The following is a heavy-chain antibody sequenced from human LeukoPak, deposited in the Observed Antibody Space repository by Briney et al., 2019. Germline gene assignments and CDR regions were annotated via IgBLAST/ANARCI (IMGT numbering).Heavy chain of an antibody. D-gene: IGHD3-3*01. V-gene: IGHV3-43D*03. Sequence: GGSLRLSCAASGFTFDGYAMHWVRQAPGKGLKWVSLINWDGGSTYYADSVKGRFTISRDNSKNSLYLQMNSLRAEDTALYYCAKDFAAALTRITIFGVVIIPPLFDYWGQGTLVTVSS. J-gene: IGHJ4*02. CDR2: INWDGGST. CDR3: AKDFAAALTRITIFGVVIIPPLFDY. CDR1: GFTFDGYA.